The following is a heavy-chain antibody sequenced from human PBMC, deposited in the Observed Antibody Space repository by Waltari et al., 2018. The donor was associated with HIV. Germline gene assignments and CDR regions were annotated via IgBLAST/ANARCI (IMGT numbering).Heavy chain of an antibody. CDR1: GYTFTSYD. CDR3: AGKGGIGSGWYAFDY. J-gene: IGHJ4*02. Sequence: QVQLVQSGTEVKKPGASVKVSCRASGYTFTSYDINWVRQATGQGLEWMGWMNPNSGNTGYPQKFQGRVTMTRNTSINTAYMELSSLRSEDTAVYFCAGKGGIGSGWYAFDYWGQGTLVTVSS. D-gene: IGHD6-19*01. V-gene: IGHV1-8*01. CDR2: MNPNSGNT.